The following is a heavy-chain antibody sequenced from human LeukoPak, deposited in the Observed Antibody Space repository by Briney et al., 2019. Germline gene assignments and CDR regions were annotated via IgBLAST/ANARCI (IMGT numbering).Heavy chain of an antibody. J-gene: IGHJ1*01. CDR3: ARGGAARLHFQN. Sequence: KPSETLSLTCTVSVGSISTYYWKWIRQPRGKGREWIGYIYHSGSTNYNPSLQSRVTISVDTSKNQFSLNLNSVTAADTAVYYCARGGAARLHFQNWGQGTLVTVSS. CDR2: IYHSGST. D-gene: IGHD6-6*01. CDR1: VGSISTYY. V-gene: IGHV4-59*01.